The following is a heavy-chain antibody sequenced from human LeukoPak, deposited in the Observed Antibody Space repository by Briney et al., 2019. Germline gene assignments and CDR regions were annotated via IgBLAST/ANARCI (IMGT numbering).Heavy chain of an antibody. V-gene: IGHV3-7*01. CDR3: ARAGSY. D-gene: IGHD3-10*01. J-gene: IGHJ4*02. CDR1: GFTFSNYW. Sequence: HSGGSLRLSCAASGFTFSNYWMSWVRQAPGKGLECVANINHDGSAKYYMDSVKGRFTISRDDAKNSLYLQINSLRAEDTAVYYCARAGSYWGQGTLVTVSS. CDR2: INHDGSAK.